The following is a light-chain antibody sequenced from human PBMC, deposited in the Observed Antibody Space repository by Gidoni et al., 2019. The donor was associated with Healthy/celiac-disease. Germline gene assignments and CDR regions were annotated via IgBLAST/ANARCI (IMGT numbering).Light chain of an antibody. CDR3: QQYGSSPQT. CDR1: QSVSSSY. Sequence: ESVLTQSPGTLSLSPGERATLSCRASQSVSSSYLAWYQKKPGQAPRLLIYGASSRATGIPDRFSGSGSGTDFTLTISRLEPEDFAVYYCQQYGSSPQTFXXXTKVEIK. J-gene: IGKJ1*01. CDR2: GAS. V-gene: IGKV3-20*01.